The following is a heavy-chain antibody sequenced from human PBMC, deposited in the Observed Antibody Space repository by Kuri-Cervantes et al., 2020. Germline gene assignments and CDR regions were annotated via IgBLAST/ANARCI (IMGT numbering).Heavy chain of an antibody. J-gene: IGHJ5*02. V-gene: IGHV7-4-1*02. CDR3: ARAGESRFRELLYPRWFDP. Sequence: ASVKVSCKASGYTFTSYAMNWVRQAPGQGLEWMGWINTNTGNPTYAQGFTGRSVFSLDASVSTAYLQISSLKAEDTAVYYCARAGESRFRELLYPRWFDPWGQGTLVTDSS. CDR1: GYTFTSYA. CDR2: INTNTGNP. D-gene: IGHD3-10*01.